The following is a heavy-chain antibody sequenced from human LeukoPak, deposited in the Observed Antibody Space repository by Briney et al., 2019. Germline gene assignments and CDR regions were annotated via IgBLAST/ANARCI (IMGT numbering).Heavy chain of an antibody. Sequence: PGGSLRLSCAASGFTFSTYAMSWVRQPPGKGLEWISTMTGSGGTTYYADYVKGRFTISRDNSKNTLYLQMNSLRAEDTAVYYCANLRKSLWIPEFDYWGQGTLVTVSS. J-gene: IGHJ4*02. CDR3: ANLRKSLWIPEFDY. D-gene: IGHD1-1*01. V-gene: IGHV3-23*01. CDR1: GFTFSTYA. CDR2: MTGSGGTT.